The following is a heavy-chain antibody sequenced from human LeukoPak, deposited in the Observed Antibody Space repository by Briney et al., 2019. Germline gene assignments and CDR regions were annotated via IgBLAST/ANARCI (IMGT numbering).Heavy chain of an antibody. CDR2: ISSSGSTI. Sequence: GGSLRLSCAASGFTFSSYEMNWVRQAPGKGLEWVSYISSSGSTIYYADSVKGRFTISRDNAKNSLYLQMNSLRAEDTAVYYCAREPVYYYYMDVWGKGTTVTVSS. V-gene: IGHV3-48*03. J-gene: IGHJ6*03. CDR1: GFTFSSYE. CDR3: AREPVYYYYMDV.